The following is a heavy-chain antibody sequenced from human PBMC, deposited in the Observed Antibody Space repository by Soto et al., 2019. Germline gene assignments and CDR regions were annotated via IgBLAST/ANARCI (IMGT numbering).Heavy chain of an antibody. D-gene: IGHD1-26*01. CDR1: GFSLSTTGVG. CDR2: IYWNDDR. J-gene: IGHJ4*02. V-gene: IGHV2-5*01. Sequence: QITLKESSPTLVKPTQTLTLTCTFSGFSLSTTGVGVGWIRQPPGKALEWLALIYWNDDRRYSPSLKSRLTITTDTSKNQVVLTMTNMDPVDTATYYCAHSASVPCCYYFDYWGQGTLVTVSS. CDR3: AHSASVPCCYYFDY.